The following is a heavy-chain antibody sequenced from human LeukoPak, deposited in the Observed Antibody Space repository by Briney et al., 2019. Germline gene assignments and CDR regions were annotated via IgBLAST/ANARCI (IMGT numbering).Heavy chain of an antibody. Sequence: ASVKVSCKASGYTFTGYYMHWVRQAPGQGLEWMGWINPNSGGTNYAQKFQGRVTMTRGTSISTAYMELSRLRSDDTAVYYCARGGYYAILTGLVGNWFDPWGQGTLVTVSS. CDR1: GYTFTGYY. D-gene: IGHD3-9*01. J-gene: IGHJ5*02. V-gene: IGHV1-2*02. CDR3: ARGGYYAILTGLVGNWFDP. CDR2: INPNSGGT.